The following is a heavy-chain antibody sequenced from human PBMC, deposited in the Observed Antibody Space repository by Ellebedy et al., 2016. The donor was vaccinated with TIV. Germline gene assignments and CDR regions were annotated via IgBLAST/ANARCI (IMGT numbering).Heavy chain of an antibody. V-gene: IGHV4-4*02. CDR3: ARLWFGDLFSPEGDV. CDR2: IYHGVNS. Sequence: SETLSLXCAVSGDPITGSHWWSWVRQPPGRGLEWIGEIYHGVNSHYNPSLKSRVTIFVDMSKNQFSLNLSSVTAADTALYFCARLWFGDLFSPEGDVWGHGTTVTVSS. J-gene: IGHJ6*02. D-gene: IGHD3-10*01. CDR1: GDPITGSHW.